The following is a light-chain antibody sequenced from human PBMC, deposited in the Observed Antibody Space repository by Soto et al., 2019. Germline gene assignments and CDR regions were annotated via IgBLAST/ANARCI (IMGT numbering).Light chain of an antibody. V-gene: IGKV1-6*01. CDR2: AAS. J-gene: IGKJ1*01. CDR1: QGIRND. CDR3: LQDYTYPRT. Sequence: IWMTQSPSLLSASTGDRVTISCRASQGIRNDLGWYQQKPGKAPKLLIYAASSLQSGVPSRFSGSGSGTDFTLTISSLQPEDFATYYCLQDYTYPRTFGQGTKVEIK.